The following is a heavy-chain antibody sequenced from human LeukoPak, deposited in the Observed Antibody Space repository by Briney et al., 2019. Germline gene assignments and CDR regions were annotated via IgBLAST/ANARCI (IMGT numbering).Heavy chain of an antibody. CDR2: IYSGGNT. V-gene: IGHV3-53*01. D-gene: IGHD3-3*01. CDR1: GFTVSSNS. CDR3: ARDTRAPYDFWSERAFDI. Sequence: PGGSLRLSCTVSGFTVSSNSMSWVRQAPGKGLEWVSFIYSGGNTHYSDSVKGRFTISRDNAKNSLYLQMNSLRAEDTAVYYCARDTRAPYDFWSERAFDIWGQGTMVTVSS. J-gene: IGHJ3*02.